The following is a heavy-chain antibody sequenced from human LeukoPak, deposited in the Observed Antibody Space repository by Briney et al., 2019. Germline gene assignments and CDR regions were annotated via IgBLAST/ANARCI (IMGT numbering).Heavy chain of an antibody. CDR3: ARGHYGLDV. CDR1: GFTFSDHY. V-gene: IGHV3-11*05. Sequence: PGGSLRLSCAASGFTFSDHYMSWFRQAPGKGLEWVSYISTSSSHTDYADSVKGRFTISRDDAKDSLFLQMNSLRAEDTAVYYCARGHYGLDVWGQGTTVTVSS. CDR2: ISTSSSHT. J-gene: IGHJ6*02.